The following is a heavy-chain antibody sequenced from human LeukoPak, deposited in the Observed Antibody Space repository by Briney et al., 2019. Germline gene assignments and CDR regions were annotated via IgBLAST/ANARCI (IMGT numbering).Heavy chain of an antibody. CDR1: GGAINTYY. Sequence: PSETLSLTCTVSGGAINTYYWSWIRQPPGKGLEWIGYIYYSGSTNYNPSLKSRVTISVDTSKNQFSLKLSSVTAADTAVYYCARGSDYYGSGSYPFLFWGQGTLVTVSS. D-gene: IGHD3-10*01. CDR3: ARGSDYYGSGSYPFLF. CDR2: IYYSGST. V-gene: IGHV4-59*01. J-gene: IGHJ4*02.